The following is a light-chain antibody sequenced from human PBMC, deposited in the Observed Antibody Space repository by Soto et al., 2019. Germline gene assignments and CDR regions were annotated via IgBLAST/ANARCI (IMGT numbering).Light chain of an antibody. CDR3: AALDDRLNALYD. Sequence: QSVLTQPPSASGTPGQRVTISCSGSSSNIGSNAVNWYQQLPGTAPKLLIYDDNQRPSGVPDRFSGSKSGTSAFLAISGLQSEDEGVYYCAALDDRLNALYDFGTGIKLTVL. CDR1: SSNIGSNA. CDR2: DDN. J-gene: IGLJ1*01. V-gene: IGLV1-44*01.